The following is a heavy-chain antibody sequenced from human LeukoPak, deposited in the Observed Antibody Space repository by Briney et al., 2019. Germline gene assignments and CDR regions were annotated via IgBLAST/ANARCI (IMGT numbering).Heavy chain of an antibody. CDR1: GGSISSGAYS. Sequence: SETLSLTCTVSGGSISSGAYSWSWIRQPPGKGLEWIGHIFKSGSTYYNPSLRSRLSFSVVTSKNQFSLKLSSVTAADTAVYYCASRRSNVDTAMIQIFDYWGQGTLVTVSS. D-gene: IGHD5-18*01. V-gene: IGHV4-30-4*07. CDR2: IFKSGST. CDR3: ASRRSNVDTAMIQIFDY. J-gene: IGHJ4*02.